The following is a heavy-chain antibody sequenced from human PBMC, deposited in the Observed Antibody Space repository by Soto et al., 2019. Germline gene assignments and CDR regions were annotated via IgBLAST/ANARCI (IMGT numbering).Heavy chain of an antibody. J-gene: IGHJ4*02. CDR1: GFIFSSYW. V-gene: IGHV3-7*01. CDR3: ARDWGYDYIWGSYRTDNLLDY. Sequence: PGGSLRLSCAATGFIFSSYWMSWVRQAPGKGLEWAADIKQDGSKKYYVDSAKGRFTISRDNAKNTLYLQMNSLRAEDTAVYYCARDWGYDYIWGSYRTDNLLDYWGQGTLVTVSS. D-gene: IGHD3-16*02. CDR2: IKQDGSKK.